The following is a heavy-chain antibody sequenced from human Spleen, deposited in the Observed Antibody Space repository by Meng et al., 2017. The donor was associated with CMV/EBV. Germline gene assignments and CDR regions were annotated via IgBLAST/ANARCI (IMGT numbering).Heavy chain of an antibody. CDR2: IYAGGRSA. D-gene: IGHD6-13*01. CDR1: GFTFSNYA. CDR3: AKDSTYSA. Sequence: LGLSCAASGFTFSNYAMNWVRQAPGKGLEWVAVIYAGGRSAYYADSVKGRFTIFRDSSKNTVYLEMNSLRAEDTALYYCAKDSTYSAWGQGTLVTVSS. V-gene: IGHV3-23*03. J-gene: IGHJ5*02.